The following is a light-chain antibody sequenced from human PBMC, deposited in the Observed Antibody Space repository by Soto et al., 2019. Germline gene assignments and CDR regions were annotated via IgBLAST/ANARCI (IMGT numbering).Light chain of an antibody. CDR2: EAS. CDR1: QSISNW. Sequence: DIQLTQSPSTLSASVGDRATITCRASQSISNWMAWYQQKPGKAPKLLLYEASTLPSGVPSRFSGSGSGTEFSLTISSLQADDFAPYYCQQKSSYPFTFGHGTKLEIK. CDR3: QQKSSYPFT. J-gene: IGKJ2*01. V-gene: IGKV1-5*01.